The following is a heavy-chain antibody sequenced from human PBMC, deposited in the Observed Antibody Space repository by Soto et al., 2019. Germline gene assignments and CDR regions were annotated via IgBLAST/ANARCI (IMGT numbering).Heavy chain of an antibody. V-gene: IGHV4-31*03. Sequence: QVQLQESGPGLVKPSQTLSLTCTVSGGSISSGGYYWSWIRQHPGKGLEWIGYIYYSGSTYYNPSLKSRVTISVDTSKNQFSLKRSSVTAADTAVYYCARAGSGYDILTGYQKATGGWFDPWGQGTLVTVSS. D-gene: IGHD3-9*01. CDR2: IYYSGST. CDR3: ARAGSGYDILTGYQKATGGWFDP. J-gene: IGHJ5*02. CDR1: GGSISSGGYY.